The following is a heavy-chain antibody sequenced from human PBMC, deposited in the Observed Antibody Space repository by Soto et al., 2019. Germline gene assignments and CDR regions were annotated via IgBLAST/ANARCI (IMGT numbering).Heavy chain of an antibody. CDR3: ARGXDSSSSGSTNYFDY. V-gene: IGHV4-34*01. J-gene: IGHJ4*02. CDR1: GGSFSGYY. Sequence: ETLSLTCAVYGGSFSGYYWSWIRQPPGKGLEWIGEINHSGSTNYNPSLKSRVTISVDTSKNQFSLKLSSVTAADTAVYYCARGXDSSSSGSTNYFDYWGQGTLVTVSS. CDR2: INHSGST. D-gene: IGHD6-6*01.